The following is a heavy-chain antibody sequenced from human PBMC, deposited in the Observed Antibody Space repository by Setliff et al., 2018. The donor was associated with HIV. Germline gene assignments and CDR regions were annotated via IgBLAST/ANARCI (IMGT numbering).Heavy chain of an antibody. CDR1: GGSISSGSHY. J-gene: IGHJ4*02. D-gene: IGHD3-22*01. Sequence: SETLSLTCTVSGGSISSGSHYWNWVRQSAGKGLEWIGRIYSTGSTKYNPSLKSRVTMSLDTSKTQYSLKLNSVTAADTAVYYCARLEYYSDGNGYLQFYFDYWGQGTLVTVSS. V-gene: IGHV4-61*02. CDR3: ARLEYYSDGNGYLQFYFDY. CDR2: IYSTGST.